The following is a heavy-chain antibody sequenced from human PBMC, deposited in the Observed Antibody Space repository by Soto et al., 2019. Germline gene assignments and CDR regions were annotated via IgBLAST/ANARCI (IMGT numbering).Heavy chain of an antibody. CDR2: IYPNGIT. D-gene: IGHD3-10*01. Sequence: TLDLTCGVASCSISSGGYSWSWIRQPRGKGLEWIGYIYPNGITSHDPSLKSRVTMSVDKSRNQFSLKLRSVTAADTAVYYCVRDRGGGSGNYYQSQGMDVSGQGNTVTVSS. CDR1: SCSISSGGYS. V-gene: IGHV4-30-2*01. CDR3: VRDRGGGSGNYYQSQGMDV. J-gene: IGHJ6*02.